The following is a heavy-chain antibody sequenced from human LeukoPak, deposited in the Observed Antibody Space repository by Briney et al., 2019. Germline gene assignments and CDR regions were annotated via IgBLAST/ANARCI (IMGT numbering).Heavy chain of an antibody. J-gene: IGHJ4*02. CDR2: IIPIFGTA. V-gene: IGHV1-69*06. CDR3: ARAPTYYDILTGYPDY. Sequence: ASVKVSCKASGGTFSSYAISWVRQAPGQGLEWMGGIIPIFGTANYAQKFQGRVTITADKSTSTAYMELSSLRSEDTAVYYCARAPTYYDILTGYPDYWGQGTLVTVSS. CDR1: GGTFSSYA. D-gene: IGHD3-9*01.